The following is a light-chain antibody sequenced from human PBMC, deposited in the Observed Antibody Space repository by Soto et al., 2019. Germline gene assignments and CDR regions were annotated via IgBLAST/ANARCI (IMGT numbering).Light chain of an antibody. V-gene: IGKV3-15*01. CDR1: QSVSSN. Sequence: EIVMTQSPATLSVSPGERATLSCRASQSVSSNLAWYQQKPGQAPRLLIYGASTRATGIPARFSGSGSGTEFTLTISSLQSEDFAVYYCQQYNKDDTSGQGTKLEIK. CDR3: QQYNKDDT. CDR2: GAS. J-gene: IGKJ2*01.